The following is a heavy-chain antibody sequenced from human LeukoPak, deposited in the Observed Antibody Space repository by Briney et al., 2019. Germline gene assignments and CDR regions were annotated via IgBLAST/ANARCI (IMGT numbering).Heavy chain of an antibody. Sequence: GGSLRLSCAASGFTFSSYSMNWVRQAPGKGLEWVSSISSRSSYIYYADSVKGRFTISRDNSKNTLYLQMNSLRAEDTAVYYCAKLYSSSSSWGQGTLVTVSS. V-gene: IGHV3-21*04. CDR3: AKLYSSSSS. D-gene: IGHD6-13*01. CDR2: ISSRSSYI. J-gene: IGHJ5*02. CDR1: GFTFSSYS.